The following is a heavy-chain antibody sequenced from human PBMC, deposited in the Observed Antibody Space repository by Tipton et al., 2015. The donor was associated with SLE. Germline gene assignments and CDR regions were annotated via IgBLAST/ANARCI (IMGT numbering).Heavy chain of an antibody. CDR2: INSDGSST. V-gene: IGHV3-74*01. CDR1: GFTFSSYW. J-gene: IGHJ6*03. Sequence: SLRLSCAASGFTFSSYWMHWVRQAPGKGLVWVSRINSDGSSTSYADSVKGRFTISRDNAKNTLYLQMNSLRAEDTAVYYCAGGLVHYYYYMDVWGTGTTVTVSS. CDR3: AGGLVHYYYYMDV. D-gene: IGHD6-6*01.